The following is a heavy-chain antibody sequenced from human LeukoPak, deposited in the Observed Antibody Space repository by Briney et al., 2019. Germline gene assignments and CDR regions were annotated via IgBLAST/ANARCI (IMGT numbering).Heavy chain of an antibody. J-gene: IGHJ6*02. V-gene: IGHV3-30-3*01. CDR2: ISSDGFNE. CDR1: GFTFSSYW. D-gene: IGHD2-21*01. Sequence: GGSLRLSCAASGFTFSSYWMSWVRQAPGKGLEWVAVISSDGFNEYYADSVRGRFTISRDTSKNTLYLEMKSLRPEDTAIYYCARYSNHFYYSGMDVWGQGTTVTVSS. CDR3: ARYSNHFYYSGMDV.